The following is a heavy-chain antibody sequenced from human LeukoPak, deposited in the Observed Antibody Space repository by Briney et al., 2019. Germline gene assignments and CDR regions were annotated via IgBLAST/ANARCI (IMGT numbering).Heavy chain of an antibody. CDR2: IYHSGST. D-gene: IGHD6-19*01. Sequence: SQTLSLTCTVSGGSISSGGYYWSWIRQPPGKGLEWIGYIYHSGSTYYNPSLKSRVTISVDRSKNQFSLKLSSVTAAGTAVYYCARSYAMNSSGFYWGQGTLVTVSS. CDR1: GGSISSGGYY. J-gene: IGHJ4*02. V-gene: IGHV4-30-2*01. CDR3: ARSYAMNSSGFY.